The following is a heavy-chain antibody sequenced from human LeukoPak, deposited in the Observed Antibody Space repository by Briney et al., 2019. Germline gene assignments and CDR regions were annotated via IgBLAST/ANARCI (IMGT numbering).Heavy chain of an antibody. D-gene: IGHD6-13*01. CDR2: ISWNSGSI. Sequence: GRSLRLSCAASGFTFDDYAMHWVRQAPGKGLEWVSGISWNSGSIGYADSVKGRFTISRDNAKNSLYLQMNSLRAEDTALYYCAKDRRGSSSRGYYGMDVWGQGTAVTVSS. CDR3: AKDRRGSSSRGYYGMDV. V-gene: IGHV3-9*01. CDR1: GFTFDDYA. J-gene: IGHJ6*02.